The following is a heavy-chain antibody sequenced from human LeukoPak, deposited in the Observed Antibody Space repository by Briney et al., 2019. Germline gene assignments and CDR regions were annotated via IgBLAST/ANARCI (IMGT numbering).Heavy chain of an antibody. Sequence: GASVKVSCKASGYTFTSYGISWVRQAPGQGHEWMGWISAYNGNTNYAQKLQGRVTMTTDTSTSTAYMELRSLRSDDTAVYYCARDQGGGSSSGYYDYWGQGTLVTVSS. D-gene: IGHD3-22*01. V-gene: IGHV1-18*01. CDR2: ISAYNGNT. J-gene: IGHJ4*02. CDR1: GYTFTSYG. CDR3: ARDQGGGSSSGYYDY.